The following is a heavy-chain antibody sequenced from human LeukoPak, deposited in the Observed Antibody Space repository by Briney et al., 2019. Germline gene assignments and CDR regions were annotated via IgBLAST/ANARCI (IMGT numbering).Heavy chain of an antibody. D-gene: IGHD6-19*01. CDR2: IYYSGST. CDR1: GGSISSYY. J-gene: IGHJ5*02. Sequence: SETLSLTCTVSGGSISSYYWSWIRQPPGKGLEWIGYIYYSGSTNYNPSLKSRVTISVDKSKNQFSLKLSSVTAADTAVYYCARVAVAGLSWFDPWGQGTLVTVSS. V-gene: IGHV4-59*12. CDR3: ARVAVAGLSWFDP.